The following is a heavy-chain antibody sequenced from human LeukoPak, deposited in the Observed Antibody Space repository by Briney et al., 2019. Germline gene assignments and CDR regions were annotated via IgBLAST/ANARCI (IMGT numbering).Heavy chain of an antibody. V-gene: IGHV3-21*01. D-gene: IGHD6-6*01. CDR2: ISSSSSYI. CDR3: AGEYSSSALTFDY. CDR1: GFTFSSYS. J-gene: IGHJ4*02. Sequence: GGSLRLSCAASGFTFSSYSMNWVRQAPGKGLEWVSSISSSSSYIYYADSVKGRFTISRDNAKNSLYLQMNSLRAEDTAVYYCAGEYSSSALTFDYWGQGTLVTVSS.